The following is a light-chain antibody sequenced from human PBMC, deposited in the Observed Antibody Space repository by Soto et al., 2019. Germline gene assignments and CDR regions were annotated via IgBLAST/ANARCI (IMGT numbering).Light chain of an antibody. J-gene: IGKJ4*01. V-gene: IGKV2-28*01. Sequence: DIVMTQSPLSLPVTPGEPASISCRASQSLLHSNGYNYLDWYLQKPGQSPQLLIYFGSNRASGVPYRFSGSGSGTDFTLNISSVQAEDVGVYYCMQSLQTPLTFGGGTKVEIK. CDR3: MQSLQTPLT. CDR2: FGS. CDR1: QSLLHSNGYNY.